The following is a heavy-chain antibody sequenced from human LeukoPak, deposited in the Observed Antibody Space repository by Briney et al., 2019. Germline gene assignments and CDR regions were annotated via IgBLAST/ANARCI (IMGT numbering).Heavy chain of an antibody. CDR3: ARVLVVPAAIGWFDP. CDR2: TYYSGST. Sequence: SQTLSLTCTVSGGSISSGDFYWSWIPQPPGKGLEWSGYTYYSGSTNYNPSLKSRVTISVDTSKNQFSLKLSSVAAADTAVYYCARVLVVPAAIGWFDPWGQGTLVTVSS. D-gene: IGHD2-2*02. CDR1: GGSISSGDFY. J-gene: IGHJ5*02. V-gene: IGHV4-61*08.